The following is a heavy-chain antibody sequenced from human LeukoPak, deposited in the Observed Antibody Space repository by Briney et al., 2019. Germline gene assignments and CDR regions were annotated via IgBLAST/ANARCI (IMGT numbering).Heavy chain of an antibody. J-gene: IGHJ4*02. CDR1: GLTFSSHW. V-gene: IGHV3-74*01. CDR3: ARGSNSNWSGLDF. CDR2: ITNDGSST. D-gene: IGHD6-6*01. Sequence: AGGSLRLSCAASGLTFSSHWMHWVRQAPGKGLVWVSRITNDGSSTTYADSVKGRFTISRDNAKNTLYLQVNNLRAEDTAVYYCARGSNSNWSGLDFWGQGTLLTVSS.